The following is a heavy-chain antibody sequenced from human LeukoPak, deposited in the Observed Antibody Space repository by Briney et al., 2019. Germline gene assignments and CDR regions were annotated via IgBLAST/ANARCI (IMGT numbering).Heavy chain of an antibody. J-gene: IGHJ6*03. Sequence: SQTLSLTCTVSGYSISSGYYWGWIRQPPGKGLEWIGNIYHGGSTYYNPSLKSRVTISVDTSKNQFSLKVRSVTAADTAVYYCARAAAKLSYMDVWGKGTTVTVSS. CDR2: IYHGGST. D-gene: IGHD6-25*01. CDR3: ARAAAKLSYMDV. CDR1: GYSISSGYY. V-gene: IGHV4-38-2*02.